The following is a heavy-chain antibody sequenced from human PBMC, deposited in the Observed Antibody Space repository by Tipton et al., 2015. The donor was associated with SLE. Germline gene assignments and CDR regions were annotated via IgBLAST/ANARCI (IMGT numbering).Heavy chain of an antibody. D-gene: IGHD3-22*01. CDR1: GYSISSGYY. J-gene: IGHJ4*02. V-gene: IGHV4-38-2*02. CDR3: ARDEYRYDATGYHLLGHFDF. CDR2: VSHNGNT. Sequence: TLSLTCSVSGYSISSGYYWGWIRQPPGKGLEWIGTVSHNGNTYYNPSLKSRVTILADTSKNQFSLKLSSVTAADTAVYYCARDEYRYDATGYHLLGHFDFWGQGTLVAVSS.